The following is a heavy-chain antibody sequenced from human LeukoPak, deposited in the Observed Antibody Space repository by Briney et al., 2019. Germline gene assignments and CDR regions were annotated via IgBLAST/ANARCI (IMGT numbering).Heavy chain of an antibody. CDR1: GYTFTGYY. J-gene: IGHJ3*02. CDR2: VNPNSGGT. V-gene: IGHV1-2*02. Sequence: GASVKVSCKASGYTFTGYYMHWVRQAPGQGLEWMGWVNPNSGGTSYAQKFQGRVTMTRDTSISTAYMELSRLRSDDTAVYYCARAYCGGDCYRPDAFDTWGQGTMVTVSS. CDR3: ARAYCGGDCYRPDAFDT. D-gene: IGHD2-21*02.